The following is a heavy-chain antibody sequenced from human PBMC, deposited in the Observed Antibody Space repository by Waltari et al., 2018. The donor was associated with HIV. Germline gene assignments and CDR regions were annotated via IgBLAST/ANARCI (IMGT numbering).Heavy chain of an antibody. CDR2: IDPEDDET. J-gene: IGHJ4*02. CDR3: ATLGYGGNTLFDH. CDR1: GYTFTDYY. Sequence: EFQLVQSGAEVKEPGATVKVSCKVSGYTFTDYYIHWVQQAPGKGLEWMGLIDPEDDETIYAEKFQGRVTIAADTSTDTASMELTSLTSEDTAFYYCATLGYGGNTLFDHWGQGTLVTVSS. V-gene: IGHV1-69-2*01. D-gene: IGHD4-17*01.